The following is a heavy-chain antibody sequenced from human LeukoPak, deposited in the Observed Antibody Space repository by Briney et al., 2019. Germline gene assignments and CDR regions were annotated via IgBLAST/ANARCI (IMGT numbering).Heavy chain of an antibody. CDR3: ARVRRGYSYGVIDY. V-gene: IGHV4-59*01. CDR2: IYYSGST. D-gene: IGHD5-18*01. CDR1: GGSISSYY. Sequence: SETLSLTCTVSGGSISSYYWSWIRQPPGKGLEWIGYIYYSGSTNYNPSLKSRVTISVDMSKNQFSLKLSSVTAADTAVYYCARVRRGYSYGVIDYWGQGTLVTVSS. J-gene: IGHJ4*02.